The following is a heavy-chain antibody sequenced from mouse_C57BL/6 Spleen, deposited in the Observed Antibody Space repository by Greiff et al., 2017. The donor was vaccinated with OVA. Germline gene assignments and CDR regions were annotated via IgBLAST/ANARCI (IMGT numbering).Heavy chain of an antibody. V-gene: IGHV1-53*01. CDR3: ARRAITTVVAYYAMDY. D-gene: IGHD1-1*01. CDR2: INPSNGGT. CDR1: GYTFTSYW. Sequence: QVQLKEPGTELVKPGASVKLSCKASGYTFTSYWMHWVKQRPGQGLEWIGNINPSNGGTNYNEKFKSKATLTVDKSSSTAYMQLSSLTSEDSAVYYCARRAITTVVAYYAMDYWGQGTSVTVSS. J-gene: IGHJ4*01.